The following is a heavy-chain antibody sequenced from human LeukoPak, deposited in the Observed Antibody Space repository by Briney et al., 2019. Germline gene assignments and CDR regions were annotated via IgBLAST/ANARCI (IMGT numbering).Heavy chain of an antibody. CDR3: ARLPYSSGWYVY. CDR2: IYYSGST. V-gene: IGHV4-59*01. CDR1: GGSINSYF. J-gene: IGHJ4*02. Sequence: SETLSLTCSVSGGSINSYFWSLIRQPPGKGLEWIGYIYYSGSTNYNPSLESRVTISVDTSKNQFSLKLSSVTASDTAVYYCARLPYSSGWYVYWGQGIQVTVSS. D-gene: IGHD6-19*01.